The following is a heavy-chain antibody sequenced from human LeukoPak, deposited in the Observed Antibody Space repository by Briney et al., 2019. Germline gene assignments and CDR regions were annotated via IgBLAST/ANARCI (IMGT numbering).Heavy chain of an antibody. Sequence: ASVKVSCKASGYTFTGYYMHWVRQAPGQGPEWMGWINPNSGGINDYAHKFQGRVTMTRDKSIRTAYMELSRLTSDDTAVYYCARNIWFGESADAFDIWGQGTMVTVSS. D-gene: IGHD3-10*01. CDR1: GYTFTGYY. J-gene: IGHJ3*02. V-gene: IGHV1-2*07. CDR3: ARNIWFGESADAFDI. CDR2: INPNSGGI.